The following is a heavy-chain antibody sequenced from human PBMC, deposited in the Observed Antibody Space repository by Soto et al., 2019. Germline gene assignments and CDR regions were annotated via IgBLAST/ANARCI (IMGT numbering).Heavy chain of an antibody. J-gene: IGHJ4*02. V-gene: IGHV1-69*04. D-gene: IGHD6-19*01. CDR3: AREGSGWPFDY. CDR1: GGTFSSYT. Sequence: SVKVSCKASGGTFSSYTISWVRQAPGQGLEWMGRIIPILGIANYAQKFQGRVTITADKSTSTAYMELSSLRSEDTAVYYCAREGSGWPFDYWGQGTLVTVSS. CDR2: IIPILGIA.